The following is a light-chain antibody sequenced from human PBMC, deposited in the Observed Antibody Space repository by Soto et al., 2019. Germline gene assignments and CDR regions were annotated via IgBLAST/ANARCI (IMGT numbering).Light chain of an antibody. Sequence: EIVLTQSPGTLSLSPGERATLSCRASQSVSSSYLAWYQQKPGQAPRLLIYGASSRATGIPDRFSGSGSGTDFTLTISRLEPEDFAVYYCPQYGRSPLPFGGGTRVDIK. CDR3: PQYGRSPLP. CDR2: GAS. CDR1: QSVSSSY. V-gene: IGKV3-20*01. J-gene: IGKJ4*01.